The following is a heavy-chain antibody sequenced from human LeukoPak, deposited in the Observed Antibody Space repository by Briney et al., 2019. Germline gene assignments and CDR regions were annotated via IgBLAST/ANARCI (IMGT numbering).Heavy chain of an antibody. V-gene: IGHV4-34*01. J-gene: IGHJ4*02. Sequence: SETLSLTCAVYGGSFSGYYWSWIRQPPGKGLEWIGEINHSGSTNYNPSLKSRVTISVDTSKNQFSLKLSSVTAADTAVYYCARAYRGYCSGGSCYRRGLDYWGLGTLVTVSS. CDR2: INHSGST. CDR1: GGSFSGYY. D-gene: IGHD2-15*01. CDR3: ARAYRGYCSGGSCYRRGLDY.